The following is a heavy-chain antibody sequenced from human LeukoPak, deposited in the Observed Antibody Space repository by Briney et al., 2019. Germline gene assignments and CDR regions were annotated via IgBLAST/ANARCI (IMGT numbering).Heavy chain of an antibody. D-gene: IGHD5-12*01. CDR3: ASERGYSGYEPSDY. CDR1: GFTFSSYA. J-gene: IGHJ4*02. CDR2: ISGSGGST. V-gene: IGHV3-23*01. Sequence: PGGSLRLSCAASGFTFSSYAMSWVRQAPGKRLEWVSAISGSGGSTYYADSVKGRFTISRDNSKNTLYLQMNSLRAEDTAVYYCASERGYSGYEPSDYWGQGTLVTVSS.